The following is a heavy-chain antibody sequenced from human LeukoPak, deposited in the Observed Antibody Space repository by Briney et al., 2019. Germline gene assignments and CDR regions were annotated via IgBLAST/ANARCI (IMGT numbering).Heavy chain of an antibody. CDR3: ARTPYYYGMDV. V-gene: IGHV3-74*01. Sequence: PGGSLRLSCAASGLTFSSHWMHWVRQAPGKGLVWVSRITNDGSSTTYADSVKGRFTISRDNAKNTLSLQMNSLRAEDTAVYYCARTPYYYGMDVWGQGTTVTVSS. CDR2: ITNDGSST. CDR1: GLTFSSHW. D-gene: IGHD3-10*01. J-gene: IGHJ6*02.